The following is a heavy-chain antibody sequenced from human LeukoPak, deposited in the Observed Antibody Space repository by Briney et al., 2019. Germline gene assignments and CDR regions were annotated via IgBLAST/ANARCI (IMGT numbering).Heavy chain of an antibody. V-gene: IGHV4-30-4*08. Sequence: SQTLSLTCTVSGGSISSDDYYWSWIRQPPGMGLEWIGYIYYNGSTYYNPSLKSRVAISLDSSKRQFSLKLSSVTAADTGVYYCASGILAVDYWGQGTLVTVSS. CDR3: ASGILAVDY. D-gene: IGHD2/OR15-2a*01. CDR2: IYYNGST. CDR1: GGSISSDDYY. J-gene: IGHJ4*02.